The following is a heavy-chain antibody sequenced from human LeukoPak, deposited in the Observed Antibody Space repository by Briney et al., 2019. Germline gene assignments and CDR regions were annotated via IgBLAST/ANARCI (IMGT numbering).Heavy chain of an antibody. D-gene: IGHD1-1*01. J-gene: IGHJ3*02. V-gene: IGHV4-34*01. Sequence: SETLSLTCAVYGGSFSGYYWSWIRQPPGKGLEWIGEINHSGSTNYNPSLKSRVTISVDTSKNQFSLKLSSVTAADTAVYYCARHRTWNGAFDIWGQGTMVTVSS. CDR3: ARHRTWNGAFDI. CDR1: GGSFSGYY. CDR2: INHSGST.